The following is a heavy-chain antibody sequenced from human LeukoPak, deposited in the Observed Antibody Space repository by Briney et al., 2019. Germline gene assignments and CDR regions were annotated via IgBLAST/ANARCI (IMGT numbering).Heavy chain of an antibody. V-gene: IGHV3-64*01. Sequence: PGGSLRLSCAVSGFTFSSYSMHWVRQAPGKGLEFVSAISRNGGRTYYANSVKGRFTISRDISKNTLYLQMGSLRAEGMAVYYCARVDYGSGCDSWGQGTLVTVSS. J-gene: IGHJ4*02. CDR3: ARVDYGSGCDS. CDR2: ISRNGGRT. D-gene: IGHD6-19*01. CDR1: GFTFSSYS.